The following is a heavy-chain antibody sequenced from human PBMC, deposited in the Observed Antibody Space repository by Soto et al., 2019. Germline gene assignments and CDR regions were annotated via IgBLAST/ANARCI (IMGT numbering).Heavy chain of an antibody. V-gene: IGHV1-69*13. CDR2: IIPIFGTA. J-gene: IGHJ4*02. D-gene: IGHD6-6*01. CDR3: ARDSRGQLHYYFDY. CDR1: GGTFSSYA. Sequence: GASVKVSCKASGGTFSSYAISWVRQAPGQGLEGMGGIIPIFGTANYAQKFQGRVTITADESTSTAYMELSSPRSEDTAVYYCARDSRGQLHYYFDYWGQGTLVTVSS.